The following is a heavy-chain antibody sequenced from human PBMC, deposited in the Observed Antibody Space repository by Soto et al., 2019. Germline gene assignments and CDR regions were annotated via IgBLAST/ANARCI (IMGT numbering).Heavy chain of an antibody. CDR3: ARAGPHCSGGSCYYFDY. J-gene: IGHJ4*02. CDR2: IWYDGSNK. Sequence: GGSLRLSCAASGFTFSSYGMHWVRQAPGKGLEWVAAIWYDGSNKYYADSVKGRFTISRDNSKNTLYLQMNSLRAEDTAVYYCARAGPHCSGGSCYYFDYWGQGTLVTVSS. V-gene: IGHV3-33*01. CDR1: GFTFSSYG. D-gene: IGHD2-15*01.